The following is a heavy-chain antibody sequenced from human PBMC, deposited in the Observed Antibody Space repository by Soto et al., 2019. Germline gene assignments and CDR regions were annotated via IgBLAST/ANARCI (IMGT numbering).Heavy chain of an antibody. CDR3: ARTVGAAYYFDF. D-gene: IGHD1-26*01. CDR1: GDSMTKYY. Sequence: QVQLQESGPGLVKPSETLSLTCTVSGDSMTKYYWSWIRQPAWKGLEWIGRIYTSGSTNYNPSLKSRVTMSIDTSNNHFSLNLKSVTAADTAMYYRARTVGAAYYFDFWGQGALVTVSS. J-gene: IGHJ4*02. CDR2: IYTSGST. V-gene: IGHV4-4*07.